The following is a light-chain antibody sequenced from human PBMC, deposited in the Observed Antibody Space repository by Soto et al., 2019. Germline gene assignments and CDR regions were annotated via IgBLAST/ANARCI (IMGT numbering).Light chain of an antibody. CDR3: QQYGGSPRT. V-gene: IGKV3-20*01. CDR1: QSVSSSS. CDR2: DAS. Sequence: EVVLTQSPGTLSLSPVERANLSCRASQSVSSSSLAWYQQKRGQAPRLLIHDASSRATGIPDRFSGSGSGTDFTLTISRLEPEDFAVYYCQQYGGSPRTCGQGTKGDIK. J-gene: IGKJ1*01.